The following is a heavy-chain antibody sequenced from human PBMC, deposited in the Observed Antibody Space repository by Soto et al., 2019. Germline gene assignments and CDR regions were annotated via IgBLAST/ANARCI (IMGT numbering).Heavy chain of an antibody. Sequence: GGSLRLSCAASGFTFSSNYMSWVRQAPGKGLEWVSVIYSGGSTYYADSVKGRFTISRHNSKNTLYLQMNSLRAEDTAVYYCARSIAAAGINYAFDIWGQGTMVTISS. D-gene: IGHD6-13*01. J-gene: IGHJ3*02. CDR2: IYSGGST. CDR3: ARSIAAAGINYAFDI. CDR1: GFTFSSNY. V-gene: IGHV3-53*04.